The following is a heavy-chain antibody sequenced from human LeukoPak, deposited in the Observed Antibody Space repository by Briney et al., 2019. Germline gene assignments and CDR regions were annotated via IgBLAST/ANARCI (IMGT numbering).Heavy chain of an antibody. CDR1: GYTFTSYY. Sequence: ASVKFSCKASGYTFTSYYMHWVRQAPGQGLEWMGIINPSGGSTTYAQKFQGRVTMTRDTSTSTVYMELSSLGSEDTALYYCARGISGGSTVTYFFDYWGQGTLVTVSS. CDR2: INPSGGST. CDR3: ARGISGGSTVTYFFDY. J-gene: IGHJ4*02. V-gene: IGHV1-46*01. D-gene: IGHD4-11*01.